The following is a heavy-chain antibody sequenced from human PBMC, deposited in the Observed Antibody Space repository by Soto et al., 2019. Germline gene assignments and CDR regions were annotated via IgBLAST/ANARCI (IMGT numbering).Heavy chain of an antibody. J-gene: IGHJ4*02. CDR1: GFTFTDAW. D-gene: IGHD4-17*01. CDR2: IKENSKGGTA. CDR3: PNSGDFDY. V-gene: IGHV3-15*01. Sequence: TGGSLRLSCEASGFTFTDAWMSWVRQAPGKGLEWVGRIKENSKGGTAEYAAPVKGRFTLSRDDSKNTLYLQMNNLKVEDTAISTVPNSGDFDYWGQGTLVTVSS.